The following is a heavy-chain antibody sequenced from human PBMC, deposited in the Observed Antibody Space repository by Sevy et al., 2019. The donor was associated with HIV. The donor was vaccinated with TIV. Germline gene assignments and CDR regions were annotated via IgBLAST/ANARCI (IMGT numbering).Heavy chain of an antibody. CDR3: TRWKAAQSIFDY. V-gene: IGHV3-49*04. CDR1: GFTFGDYC. Sequence: GGSLRLSCTVSGFTFGDYCMSWVRQAPGKGLEWVGFLKRDVYGRTFDHAASVRGRFVISSDDSKTIAYLQMNDLKTEDTGVYYCTRWKAAQSIFDYWGQGALVTVSS. CDR2: LKRDVYGRTF. D-gene: IGHD6-13*01. J-gene: IGHJ4*02.